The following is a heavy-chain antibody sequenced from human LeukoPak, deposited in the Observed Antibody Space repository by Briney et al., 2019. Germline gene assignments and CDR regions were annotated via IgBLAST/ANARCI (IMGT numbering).Heavy chain of an antibody. CDR1: GYSISSGYY. V-gene: IGHV4-38-2*01. J-gene: IGHJ5*02. Sequence: SETLSLTCAVSGYSISSGYYWGWIRQPPGKGLEWIGSIYHSGSPYYNPSLKSRVTISVDTSKNQFSLKLSSVTAADTAVYYCARQNLNWFDPWGQGTLVTVSS. CDR3: ARQNLNWFDP. CDR2: IYHSGSP.